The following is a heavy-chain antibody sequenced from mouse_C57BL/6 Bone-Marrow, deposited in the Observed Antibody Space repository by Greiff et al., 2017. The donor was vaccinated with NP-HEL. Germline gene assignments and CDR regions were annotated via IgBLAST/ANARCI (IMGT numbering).Heavy chain of an antibody. Sequence: QVQLQKSGPELVKPGASVKISCKASGYAFSSSWMNWVKQRPGKGLEWIGRIYPGDGDTNYNGKFKGKATLTADKSSSTAYMQLSSLTSEDSAVYFCARWRGQLGGNYFDYWGQGTTLTVSS. CDR2: IYPGDGDT. V-gene: IGHV1-82*01. D-gene: IGHD4-1*02. J-gene: IGHJ2*01. CDR1: GYAFSSSW. CDR3: ARWRGQLGGNYFDY.